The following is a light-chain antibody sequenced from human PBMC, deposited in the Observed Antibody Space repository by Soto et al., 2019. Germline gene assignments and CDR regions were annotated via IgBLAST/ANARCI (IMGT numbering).Light chain of an antibody. CDR2: LEGSGSY. V-gene: IGLV4-60*02. CDR1: SGHSSYI. J-gene: IGLJ3*02. CDR3: ETWDSNSWV. Sequence: QPVLTQSSSASASLGSSVKLTCTLSSGHSSYIIAWHQQQPGKAPRYLMKLEGSGSYNKGSGVPDRFSGSSSGADRYLTISSIQFEDEADYYCETWDSNSWVFGGGTKLTVL.